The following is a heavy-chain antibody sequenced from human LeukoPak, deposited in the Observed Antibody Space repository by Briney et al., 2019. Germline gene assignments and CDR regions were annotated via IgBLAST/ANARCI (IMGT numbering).Heavy chain of an antibody. D-gene: IGHD2-2*01. CDR3: ARAKEYCSSTSCYGMIWFDP. CDR1: GGSISSYY. J-gene: IGHJ5*02. CDR2: INHSGST. Sequence: PSETLSLTCTVSGGSISSYYWSWIRQPPGKGLEWIGEINHSGSTNYNPSLKSRVTISVDTSKNQFSLKLSSVTAADTAVYYCARAKEYCSSTSCYGMIWFDPWGQGTLVTVSS. V-gene: IGHV4-34*01.